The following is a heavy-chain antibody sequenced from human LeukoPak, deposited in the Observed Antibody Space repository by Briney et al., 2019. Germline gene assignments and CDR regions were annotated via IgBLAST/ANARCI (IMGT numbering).Heavy chain of an antibody. CDR2: IYYSGST. CDR3: AGWSPSDSPSWYGWGSGSYTPSRAFDI. J-gene: IGHJ3*02. CDR1: GGSISSGGYY. Sequence: PSETLSLTCTVSGGSISSGGYYWSWIRQHPGKGLEWIGYIYYSGSTYYNLSLKSRVTISVDTSKNQFSLKLSSVTAADTAVYYCAGWSPSDSPSWYGWGSGSYTPSRAFDIWGQGTMVTVSS. V-gene: IGHV4-31*03. D-gene: IGHD3-10*01.